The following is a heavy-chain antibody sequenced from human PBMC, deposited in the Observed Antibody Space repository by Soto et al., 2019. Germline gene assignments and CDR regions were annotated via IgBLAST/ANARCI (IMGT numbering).Heavy chain of an antibody. CDR2: ISGSGGST. CDR1: GFTFSSYA. D-gene: IGHD6-13*01. J-gene: IGHJ3*02. CDR3: ARGQQLVWARAFDI. V-gene: IGHV3-23*01. Sequence: PGGSLRLSCAASGFTFSSYAMSWVRQAPGKGLEWVSAISGSGGSTYYADSVKGRFTTSRDNSKNTLYLQMNSLRAEDTAVYYCARGQQLVWARAFDIWGQGTMVTVSS.